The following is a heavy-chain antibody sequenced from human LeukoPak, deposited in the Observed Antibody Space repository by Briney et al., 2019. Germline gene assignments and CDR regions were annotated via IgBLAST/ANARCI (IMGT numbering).Heavy chain of an antibody. CDR2: ISYSGGT. D-gene: IGHD1-26*01. Sequence: SETLSLTCTVFGGSIISNTCYWGWIRQPPGKGLEWIGSISYSGGTYYDPSLKRRVTLSVDTSKNLFSLKVNSVTAADTAVYFCACQWELSNWFFALWGRGTLVTVSS. V-gene: IGHV4-39*01. J-gene: IGHJ2*01. CDR1: GGSIISNTCY. CDR3: ACQWELSNWFFAL.